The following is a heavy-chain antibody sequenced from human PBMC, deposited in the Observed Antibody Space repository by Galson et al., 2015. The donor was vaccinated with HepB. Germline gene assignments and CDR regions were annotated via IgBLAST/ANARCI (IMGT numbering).Heavy chain of an antibody. D-gene: IGHD5-24*01. V-gene: IGHV3-74*01. Sequence: SLRLSCAASGFTFSSYWMQWVRQAPGKGLVWVSFIDSDGSNTRYADFVKGRFTISRDNAKNTVFLQMNSLRAEDGAVYYCVRDRGRDGYAWGPGPIDSWGQRALVTVSS. CDR3: VRDRGRDGYAWGPGPIDS. CDR1: GFTFSSYW. CDR2: IDSDGSNT. J-gene: IGHJ3*01.